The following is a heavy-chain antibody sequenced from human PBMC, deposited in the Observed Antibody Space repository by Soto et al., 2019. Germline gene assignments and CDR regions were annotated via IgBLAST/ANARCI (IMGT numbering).Heavy chain of an antibody. J-gene: IGHJ1*01. D-gene: IGHD3-22*01. CDR1: GFTFSSYG. Sequence: GGSLRLSCAASGFTFSSYGMHWVRQAPGKGLEWVAVISYDGSNKYYADSVKGRFTISRDNSKNTLYLQMNSLRAEDTAVYYCAKPQWLFEVPSEYFQHWGQGTLVTVSS. CDR3: AKPQWLFEVPSEYFQH. CDR2: ISYDGSNK. V-gene: IGHV3-30*18.